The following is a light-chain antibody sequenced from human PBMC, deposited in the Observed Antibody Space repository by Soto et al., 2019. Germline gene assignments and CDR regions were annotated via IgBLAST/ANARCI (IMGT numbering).Light chain of an antibody. CDR2: MND. Sequence: QAVLTQPPSASGNPGQRLTISCSGSTSNILRNYVYWYRQLPGTAPRLLISMNDQRPSGVPDRFSGSKSGTSASLAISGLRSEDEADYYCASCDDTLTGEVYGTAPKVTVL. J-gene: IGLJ1*01. V-gene: IGLV1-47*01. CDR1: TSNILRNY. CDR3: ASCDDTLTGEV.